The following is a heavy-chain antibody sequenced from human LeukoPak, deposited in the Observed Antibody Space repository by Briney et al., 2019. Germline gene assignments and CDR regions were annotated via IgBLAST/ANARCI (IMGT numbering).Heavy chain of an antibody. CDR1: GGSISSGGYY. CDR2: IYHSGST. Sequence: KASETLSLTCTVSGGSISSGGYYWSWIRQPPGKGLEWIGYIYHSGSTYYNPSLKSRVTISVDRSKNQFSLKLSSVTAADTAVYYCARDLGYCSGGSCYGYNWFDPWGQGTLVTVSS. CDR3: ARDLGYCSGGSCYGYNWFDP. J-gene: IGHJ5*02. D-gene: IGHD2-15*01. V-gene: IGHV4-30-2*01.